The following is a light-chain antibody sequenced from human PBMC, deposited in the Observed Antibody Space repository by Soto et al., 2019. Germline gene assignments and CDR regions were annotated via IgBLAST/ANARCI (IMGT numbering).Light chain of an antibody. J-gene: IGLJ1*01. CDR1: SSNIGAGYD. CDR3: QSYDSSLGV. Sequence: QSVLTQPPSVSGAPGQRVTISCTGSSSNIGAGYDVHWYQQLPGTAPKLLIYGNSNRPSGVPDRFSGSKSDTSASLAITGLQADDEAYYYCQSYDSSLGVFGTGTKVTVL. CDR2: GNS. V-gene: IGLV1-40*01.